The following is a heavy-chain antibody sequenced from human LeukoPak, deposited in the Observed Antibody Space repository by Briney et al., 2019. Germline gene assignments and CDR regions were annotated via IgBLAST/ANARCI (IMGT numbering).Heavy chain of an antibody. Sequence: SVKVSCKTSGGTFSSYAISWVRQAPGQGLEWMGGIIPIFGTANYAQKFQGRVTITADESTSTAYMELSSLRSEDTAVYYCARGRRSGYLHDAFDIWGQGTMVTVSS. J-gene: IGHJ3*02. V-gene: IGHV1-69*13. CDR1: GGTFSSYA. D-gene: IGHD3-22*01. CDR2: IIPIFGTA. CDR3: ARGRRSGYLHDAFDI.